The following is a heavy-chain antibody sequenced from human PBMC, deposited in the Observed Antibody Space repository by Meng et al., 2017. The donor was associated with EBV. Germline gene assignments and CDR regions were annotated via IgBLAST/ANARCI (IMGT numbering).Heavy chain of an antibody. CDR2: FLPRVGAP. D-gene: IGHD3-10*01. Sequence: QVVLVEAAAEVKEAGSAVKVSCKTSGGPFRYYAISWVRQAPGQGLEWLGGFLPRVGAPNYAQKFHGRVKITADESTSTHYMDLSSLRSEDTAIYYCASESGRGYTPDYWGQGTLVTVSS. CDR1: GGPFRYYA. V-gene: IGHV1-69*01. J-gene: IGHJ4*02. CDR3: ASESGRGYTPDY.